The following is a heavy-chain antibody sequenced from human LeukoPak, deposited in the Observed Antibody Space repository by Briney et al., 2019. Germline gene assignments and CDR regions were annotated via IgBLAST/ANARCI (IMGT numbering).Heavy chain of an antibody. CDR3: AKDISAWPQAPDY. CDR2: IKQDGSEK. V-gene: IGHV3-7*03. CDR1: GFTFSSYW. J-gene: IGHJ4*02. Sequence: PGGSLRLSCAASGFTFSSYWMSWVRQAPGKGLEWVANIKQDGSEKYYVDSVKGQFTISRDNAKNSLYLQMNSLRAEDMALYYCAKDISAWPQAPDYWGQGTLVTVSS.